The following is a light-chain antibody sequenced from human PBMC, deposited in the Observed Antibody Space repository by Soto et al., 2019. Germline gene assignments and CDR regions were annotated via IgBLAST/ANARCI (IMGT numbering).Light chain of an antibody. CDR1: QSIGSN. CDR3: QQYSNWPIT. Sequence: EIVMTQSPATLSVSPGERAIPSCRASQSIGSNLAWYQQKLGQAPRLLIFGASTRATGIPARFSGSGSGTESALTISSLQSEDLAVYFCQQYSNWPITFGPGTKVDIK. CDR2: GAS. V-gene: IGKV3-15*01. J-gene: IGKJ3*01.